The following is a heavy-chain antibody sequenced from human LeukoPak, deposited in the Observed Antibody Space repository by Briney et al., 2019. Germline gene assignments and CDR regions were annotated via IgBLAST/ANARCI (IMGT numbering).Heavy chain of an antibody. CDR2: IYYSGST. Sequence: PSETLSLTCTVSGGSVSSGSYYWSWIRQPPGKGLEWIGYIYYSGSTNYNPSLKSRVTISVDTSKNQFSLKLSSVTAADTAVYYCARDPYGDYGYFDCWGQGTLVTVSS. V-gene: IGHV4-61*01. CDR1: GGSVSSGSYY. D-gene: IGHD4-17*01. CDR3: ARDPYGDYGYFDC. J-gene: IGHJ4*02.